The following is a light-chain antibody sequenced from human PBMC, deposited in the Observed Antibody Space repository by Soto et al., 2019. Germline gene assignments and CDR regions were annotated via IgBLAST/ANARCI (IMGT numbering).Light chain of an antibody. CDR3: QQYGSSPLT. CDR2: GAS. J-gene: IGKJ4*01. V-gene: IGKV3-20*01. CDR1: QSVRSSE. Sequence: EIVLTQSPGTLSLSPGERATLSCRASQSVRSSELAWYQQKPGQAPRLLIYGASTRATAIPDRVSGSGSGTDSTLTISRLEPEDFAVYYCQQYGSSPLTFGGGTKVEFK.